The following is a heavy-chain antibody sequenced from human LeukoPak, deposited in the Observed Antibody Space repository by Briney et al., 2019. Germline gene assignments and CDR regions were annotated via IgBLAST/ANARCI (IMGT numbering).Heavy chain of an antibody. Sequence: GGSLRLSCAASGFTFSSYGMHWVRQAPGKGLEWVAFIRYDGSNKYYADSVKGRFTISRDNSKNTLYLQMNSLRAEDTAVYYCAKDRYCSSTSCKGNWFDPWGQGTLVTVSS. V-gene: IGHV3-30*02. CDR3: AKDRYCSSTSCKGNWFDP. D-gene: IGHD2-2*01. CDR1: GFTFSSYG. J-gene: IGHJ5*02. CDR2: IRYDGSNK.